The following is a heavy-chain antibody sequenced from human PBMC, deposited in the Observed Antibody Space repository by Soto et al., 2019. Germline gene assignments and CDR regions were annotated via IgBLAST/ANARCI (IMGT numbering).Heavy chain of an antibody. CDR2: LSYDESNT. V-gene: IGHV3-30*03. Sequence: QVQLVESGGGVVQPGRSLRLSCLASGFTFGDFGMHWVRQAPGKGLELVAALSYDESNTYYTDYVKGRFTISRGLSENTLYFQINSLRPEDKAVYFCAESGQGVMRSPDDWDQGTPVS. J-gene: IGHJ4*02. D-gene: IGHD2-21*01. CDR1: GFTFGDFG. CDR3: AESGQGVMRSPDD.